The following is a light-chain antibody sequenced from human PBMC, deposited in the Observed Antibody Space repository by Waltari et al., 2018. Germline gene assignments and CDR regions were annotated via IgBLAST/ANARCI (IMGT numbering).Light chain of an antibody. J-gene: IGLJ3*02. Sequence: QSALTQPASVSGSPGQSITISCTVTSSAVGSYNLVSWYQLHPGKAPKLMIYEGSKRPSGVSNRFSGSQSGNTASLTISGLQAEDEADYYCCSYAGSSTWVFGGGTKLTVL. V-gene: IGLV2-23*01. CDR2: EGS. CDR1: SSAVGSYNL. CDR3: CSYAGSSTWV.